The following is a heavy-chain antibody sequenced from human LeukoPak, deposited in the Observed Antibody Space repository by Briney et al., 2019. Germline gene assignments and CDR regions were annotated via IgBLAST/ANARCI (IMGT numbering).Heavy chain of an antibody. Sequence: PSETLSLTCTVSGGSLSSYYWSWIRQPPGKGLEWIGYIYYSGSTNYNPSLKSRVTISVDTSKNQFSLKLSSVTAADTAVYYCASSIAVAGTTIPDVFDYWGQGTLVTVSS. D-gene: IGHD6-19*01. J-gene: IGHJ4*02. CDR2: IYYSGST. CDR1: GGSLSSYY. V-gene: IGHV4-59*01. CDR3: ASSIAVAGTTIPDVFDY.